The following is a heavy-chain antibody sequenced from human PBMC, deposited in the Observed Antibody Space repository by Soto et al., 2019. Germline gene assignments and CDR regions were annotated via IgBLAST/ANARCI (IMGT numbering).Heavy chain of an antibody. CDR1: GFTFGTYA. D-gene: IGHD2-15*01. CDR3: ARAPSHKDLHLAFDY. Sequence: GGSLRLSCAASGFTFGTYATAWVRQAPWKGLEWVSAISSTGGRAFYADSVKGRFTISRDNSKNTLYLQMNSLGAEDTAVYYCARAPSHKDLHLAFDYWGQGALVTVSS. V-gene: IGHV3-23*01. CDR2: ISSTGGRA. J-gene: IGHJ4*02.